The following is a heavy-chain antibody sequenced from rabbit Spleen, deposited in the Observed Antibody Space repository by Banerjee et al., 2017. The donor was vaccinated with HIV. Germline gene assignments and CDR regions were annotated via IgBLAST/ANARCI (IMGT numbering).Heavy chain of an antibody. V-gene: IGHV1S40*01. CDR3: AREGYAGYGYIFHGLDL. D-gene: IGHD7-1*01. J-gene: IGHJ6*01. CDR2: IDAASSGST. Sequence: QSLEESGGDLVKPGASLTLTCTASGFSFSSGYYMCWVRQAPGKGLEWIACIDAASSGSTYYASWAKGRFTISKTSSTSVDLKMTSLTAADTATYFCAREGYAGYGYIFHGLDLWGPGTLVTVS. CDR1: GFSFSSGYY.